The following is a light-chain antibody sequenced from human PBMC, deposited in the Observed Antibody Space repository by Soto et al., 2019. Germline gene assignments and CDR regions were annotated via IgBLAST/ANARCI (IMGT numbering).Light chain of an antibody. V-gene: IGLV2-23*02. J-gene: IGLJ2*01. CDR1: ISNVGSYNL. CDR2: EVS. Sequence: QSVLTQPASVSGSPGQSITISCTGTISNVGSYNLVSWYQQHPGKAPKLIIHEVSKRPSGVSNRFSGSKSGNTASLTISGLQTEDEADYYCCSYAGGRVFGGGTKLTVL. CDR3: CSYAGGRV.